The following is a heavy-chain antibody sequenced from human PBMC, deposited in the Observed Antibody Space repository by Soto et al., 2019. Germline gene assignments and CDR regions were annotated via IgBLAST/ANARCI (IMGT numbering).Heavy chain of an antibody. Sequence: SETLSLTCTVSGGSISSSSYYWGWIRQPPGKGLEWIGSIYYSGSTYYNPSLKSRVTISVDTSKNQFSLKLSSVTAADTAVYYCARHRDPWAGIAAAGTNFDYWGKGTLVTVSS. D-gene: IGHD6-13*01. CDR1: GGSISSSSYY. J-gene: IGHJ4*02. CDR3: ARHRDPWAGIAAAGTNFDY. CDR2: IYYSGST. V-gene: IGHV4-39*01.